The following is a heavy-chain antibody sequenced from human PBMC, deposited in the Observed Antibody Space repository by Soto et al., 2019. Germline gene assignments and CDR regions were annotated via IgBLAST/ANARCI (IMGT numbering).Heavy chain of an antibody. CDR1: GFTFSSYS. J-gene: IGHJ6*02. D-gene: IGHD6-13*01. V-gene: IGHV3-48*01. Sequence: GGSLRLSCAASGFTFSSYSMNWVRQAPGKGLEWVSYISSSSSTIYYADSVKGRFTISRDNAKNSLYLQMNSLRAEDTAVYYCASPMGVGGSRWDYYYYGMDVWGQGTTVTVSS. CDR2: ISSSSSTI. CDR3: ASPMGVGGSRWDYYYYGMDV.